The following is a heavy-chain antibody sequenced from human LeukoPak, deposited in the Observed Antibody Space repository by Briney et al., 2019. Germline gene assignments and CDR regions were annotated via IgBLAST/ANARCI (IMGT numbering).Heavy chain of an antibody. CDR1: GFAFSSFG. V-gene: IGHV3-33*01. CDR3: ARATVTPWFDP. J-gene: IGHJ5*02. CDR2: IWYDGTNK. D-gene: IGHD4-17*01. Sequence: GGSLRLSCAASGFAFSSFGMHWVRQAPGKGLEWVAVIWYDGTNKYYADSVKGRFTISRDNSKNTLYLQMNSLRAEDTAVYYCARATVTPWFDPRGQGTLVTVSS.